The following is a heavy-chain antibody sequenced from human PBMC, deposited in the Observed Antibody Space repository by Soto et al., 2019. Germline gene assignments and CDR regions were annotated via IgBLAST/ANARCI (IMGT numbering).Heavy chain of an antibody. CDR1: GYTFTGYY. CDR3: ARPPGYISDWYYFDL. J-gene: IGHJ4*02. V-gene: IGHV1-2*02. Sequence: VASVKVSCKASGYTFTGYYMHWVRQAPGQGFEWMGRISPKSGGTNYAQKFEGRVTMTWDTSLKTAYMELSSLISEDTAAYYCARPPGYISDWYYFDLWGQGTLVTVSS. CDR2: ISPKSGGT. D-gene: IGHD3-9*01.